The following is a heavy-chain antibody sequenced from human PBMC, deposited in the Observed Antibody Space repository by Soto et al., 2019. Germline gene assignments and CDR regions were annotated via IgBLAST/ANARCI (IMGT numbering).Heavy chain of an antibody. CDR3: AKGERGKTVVAAIYYYGMDV. CDR2: ISGSGGST. CDR1: GFTFSSYA. V-gene: IGHV3-23*01. J-gene: IGHJ6*02. Sequence: GGSLRLSCAASGFTFSSYAMSWVRQAPGKGLEWVSAISGSGGSTYYADSVKGRFTISRDNSKNTLYLQMNSLRAEDTAVYYCAKGERGKTVVAAIYYYGMDVWGQGTTVTVSS. D-gene: IGHD2-15*01.